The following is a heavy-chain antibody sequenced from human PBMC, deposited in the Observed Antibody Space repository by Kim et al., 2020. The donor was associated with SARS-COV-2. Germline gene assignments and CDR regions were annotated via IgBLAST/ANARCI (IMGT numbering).Heavy chain of an antibody. CDR3: AKDRDYYDSSGYVDAFDI. D-gene: IGHD3-22*01. Sequence: KGRFTISRDNYKNTLYLQMNSLRAEDTAVYYCAKDRDYYDSSGYVDAFDIWGQGTMVTVSS. V-gene: IGHV3-23*01. J-gene: IGHJ3*02.